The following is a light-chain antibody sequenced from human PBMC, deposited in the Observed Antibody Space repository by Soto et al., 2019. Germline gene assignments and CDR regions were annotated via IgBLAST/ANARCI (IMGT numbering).Light chain of an antibody. Sequence: EFVLTQSPGTLSLSPGERATLSCRASQTVRNNYLAWYQQKPGQAPRLLIYDASSRATGIPDRFSGGGSGTDFTLTISRLEPEDFAVYYCQQFSSSPLTFGQGTRLEIK. CDR1: QTVRNNY. CDR2: DAS. J-gene: IGKJ5*01. CDR3: QQFSSSPLT. V-gene: IGKV3-20*01.